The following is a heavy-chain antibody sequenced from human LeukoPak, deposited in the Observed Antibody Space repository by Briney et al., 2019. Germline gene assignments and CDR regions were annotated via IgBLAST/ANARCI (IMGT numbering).Heavy chain of an antibody. CDR1: GFTFSNYG. Sequence: GGSLRLSCAASGFTFSNYGMHWVRQAPGKGLEWVAVISFDGSNKYYADSVKGRFTISRDSSKNTLYLQMNSLRAADTAVYYCARGSGYCYSFTGRERTKSRLDYWGQGTLVTVSS. J-gene: IGHJ4*02. CDR3: ARGSGYCYSFTGRERTKSRLDY. CDR2: ISFDGSNK. D-gene: IGHD5-18*01. V-gene: IGHV3-30*03.